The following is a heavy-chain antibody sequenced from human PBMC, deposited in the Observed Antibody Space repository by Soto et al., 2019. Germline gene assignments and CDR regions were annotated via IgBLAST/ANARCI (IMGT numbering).Heavy chain of an antibody. CDR2: IYYSGST. J-gene: IGHJ6*03. CDR1: GGCISSYY. Sequence: SETLSLTCTVSGGCISSYYWSWIRQPPGKGLEWIGYIYYSGSTNYNPSLKSRVTISVDTSKNQFSLKLSSVTAADTAVYYCAGGYCTNGVCSSFANYYYYYMDVWGKGTTVTSP. V-gene: IGHV4-59*01. CDR3: AGGYCTNGVCSSFANYYYYYMDV. D-gene: IGHD2-8*01.